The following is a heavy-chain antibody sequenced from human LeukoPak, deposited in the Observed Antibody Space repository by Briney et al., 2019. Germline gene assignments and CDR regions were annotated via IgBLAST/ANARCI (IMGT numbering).Heavy chain of an antibody. V-gene: IGHV3-21*01. D-gene: IGHD2-2*01. CDR3: AREAVVVPAASFDP. Sequence: GGSLRLSCAASGFTFSSYSMNWVRQAPGKGLEWVSSISSSSSYIYYADSVKGRFTISRDNAKNSLCLQMNSLRAEDTAVYYCAREAVVVPAASFDPWGQGTLVTVSS. CDR2: ISSSSSYI. CDR1: GFTFSSYS. J-gene: IGHJ5*02.